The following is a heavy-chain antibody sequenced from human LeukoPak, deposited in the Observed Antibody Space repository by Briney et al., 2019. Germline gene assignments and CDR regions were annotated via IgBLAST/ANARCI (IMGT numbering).Heavy chain of an antibody. J-gene: IGHJ4*02. Sequence: GGSLRLSCAASGFTFSYYGMHWVRQAPGKGLEWVAVIWFDGSNKYYADSVKGRFTISRDNSKNTLYLQMNSLRAEDTAVYYCARDRDWGCSYCSYWGQGTLVTVSS. D-gene: IGHD7-27*01. CDR3: ARDRDWGCSYCSY. CDR2: IWFDGSNK. CDR1: GFTFSYYG. V-gene: IGHV3-33*01.